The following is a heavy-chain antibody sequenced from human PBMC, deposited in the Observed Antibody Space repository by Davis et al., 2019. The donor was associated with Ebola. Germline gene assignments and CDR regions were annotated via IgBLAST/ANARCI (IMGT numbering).Heavy chain of an antibody. D-gene: IGHD3-22*01. J-gene: IGHJ4*02. CDR3: AKGTDRPIDYYDSREYFDY. Sequence: PGGSLRLSCAASGFTFSSYGMHWVRQAPGKGLEWVAVISYDGSNKYYADSVKGRSTISRDNSKNTLYLQMNSLRAEDTAVYYCAKGTDRPIDYYDSREYFDYWGQGTLVTVSS. V-gene: IGHV3-30*18. CDR1: GFTFSSYG. CDR2: ISYDGSNK.